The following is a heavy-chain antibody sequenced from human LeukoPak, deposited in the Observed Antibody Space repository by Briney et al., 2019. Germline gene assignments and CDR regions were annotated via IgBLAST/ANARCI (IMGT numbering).Heavy chain of an antibody. CDR3: AKDPSGWAFDC. J-gene: IGHJ4*02. V-gene: IGHV3-9*01. CDR2: ISWNSGSI. CDR1: GFTFDDYA. D-gene: IGHD6-19*01. Sequence: GRSLRLSCAASGFTFDDYAMHWVRQAPGKGLEWVSGISWNSGSIGYADSVKGRFTISRDNAKNSLYLQMNSLRAEDTALYYCAKDPSGWAFDCWGQGTLVTVSS.